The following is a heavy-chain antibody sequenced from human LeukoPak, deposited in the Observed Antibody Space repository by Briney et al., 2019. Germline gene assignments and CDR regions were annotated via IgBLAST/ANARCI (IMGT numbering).Heavy chain of an antibody. CDR1: GLKLHSYC. CDR2: INTDGTRT. Sequence: GGSLRLSCSASGLKLHSYCMQWLRQAPGKGLVWVSRINTDGTRTTYADSVRGRFTVSRDNGKYTLYLQMNSLRAEDTAVYYCATSYFYDRTGYTGDDYRGPGTLVTVSS. D-gene: IGHD3-22*01. V-gene: IGHV3-74*01. CDR3: ATSYFYDRTGYTGDDY. J-gene: IGHJ4*02.